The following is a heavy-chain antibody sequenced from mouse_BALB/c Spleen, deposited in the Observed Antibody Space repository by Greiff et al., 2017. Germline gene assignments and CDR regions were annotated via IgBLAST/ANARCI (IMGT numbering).Heavy chain of an antibody. J-gene: IGHJ1*01. CDR3: ARGRGYGSSSYWYFDV. CDR1: GYTFTSYV. D-gene: IGHD1-1*01. Sequence: LVESGPELVKPGASVKMSCKASGYTFTSYVMHWVKQKPGQGLEWIGYINPYNDGTKYNEKFKGKATLTSDKSSSTAYMELSSLTSEDSAVYYSARGRGYGSSSYWYFDVWGAGTTVTVSA. V-gene: IGHV1-14*01. CDR2: INPYNDGT.